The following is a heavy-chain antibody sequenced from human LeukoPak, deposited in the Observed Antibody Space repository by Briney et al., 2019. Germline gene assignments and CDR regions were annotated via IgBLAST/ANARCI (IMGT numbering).Heavy chain of an antibody. D-gene: IGHD3-10*01. J-gene: IGHJ6*03. Sequence: SVKVSCKASGGTFSNYAISWVRQAPGQGLEWMGRIIPIFGTANYAQKFQGRVTITTDESTSTAYMELSSLRSEDTAVYYCARYLSSGGYYYYYMDVWGKGTTVTVSS. CDR1: GGTFSNYA. CDR2: IIPIFGTA. CDR3: ARYLSSGGYYYYYMDV. V-gene: IGHV1-69*05.